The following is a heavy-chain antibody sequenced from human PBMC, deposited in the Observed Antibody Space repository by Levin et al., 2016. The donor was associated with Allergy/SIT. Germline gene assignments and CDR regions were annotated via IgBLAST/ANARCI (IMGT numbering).Heavy chain of an antibody. J-gene: IGHJ6*02. D-gene: IGHD6-19*01. CDR2: INPSGGST. Sequence: ASVKVSCKASGYTFTSYYMHWVRQAPGQGLEWMGIINPSGGSTSYAQKFQGRVTMTRDTSTSTVYMELSSLRSEDTAVYYCARDWAYSSGWRAYGMDVWGQGTTVTVSS. CDR3: ARDWAYSSGWRAYGMDV. CDR1: GYTFTSYY. V-gene: IGHV1-46*01.